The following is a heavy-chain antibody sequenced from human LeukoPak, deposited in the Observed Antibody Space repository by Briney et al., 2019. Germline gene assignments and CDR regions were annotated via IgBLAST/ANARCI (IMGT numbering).Heavy chain of an antibody. V-gene: IGHV1-69*05. Sequence: VAXVKVSCKASGGTFSSYAISWVRQAPGQGLEWMGGIIPIFGTANYAQKFQGRVTITTDESTSTAYMELSSLRSEDTAVYYCARTWSGYNPRFDYWGQGTLVTVSS. J-gene: IGHJ4*02. CDR1: GGTFSSYA. CDR3: ARTWSGYNPRFDY. D-gene: IGHD5-24*01. CDR2: IIPIFGTA.